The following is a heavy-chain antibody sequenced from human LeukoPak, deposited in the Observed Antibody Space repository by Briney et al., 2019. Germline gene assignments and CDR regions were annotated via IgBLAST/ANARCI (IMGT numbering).Heavy chain of an antibody. Sequence: PSETLSLTCAVYGGSFSDYFWSWIRQPPGKGLEWIGEINHGGSTSYKMSLKSRVTISVDTSKHQFSLKLSSVTAADTAVYYCARAPRSGINWSHYSYYMDVWGKGTTVTVSS. D-gene: IGHD1-1*01. CDR1: GGSFSDYF. CDR2: INHGGST. J-gene: IGHJ6*03. CDR3: ARAPRSGINWSHYSYYMDV. V-gene: IGHV4-34*01.